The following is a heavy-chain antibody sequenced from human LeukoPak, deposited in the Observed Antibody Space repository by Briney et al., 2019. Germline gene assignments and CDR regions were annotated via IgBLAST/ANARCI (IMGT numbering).Heavy chain of an antibody. Sequence: PSQTLSLTCTVSGCSISGGGYYSSWIRQHPGKGLEWIGYIYYSGSTYYNSSLKSRVTISVDTSKNQISLKLSSVTAADTAVYYCARGGFRYNWFDPWGQGTLVTVSS. V-gene: IGHV4-31*03. J-gene: IGHJ5*02. CDR2: IYYSGST. CDR3: ARGGFRYNWFDP. D-gene: IGHD5-12*01. CDR1: GCSISGGGYY.